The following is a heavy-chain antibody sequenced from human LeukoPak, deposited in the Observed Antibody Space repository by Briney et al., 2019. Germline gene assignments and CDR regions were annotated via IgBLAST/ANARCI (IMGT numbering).Heavy chain of an antibody. CDR3: ARIDSGSFDYYFDY. Sequence: PSETLSLTCTVFGGSISSYYWSWIRQPPGKGLEWIGYIYYSGSTNYNPSLKSRVTISVDTSKNQFSLKLSSVTAADTAVYYCARIDSGSFDYYFDYWGQGTLVTVSS. CDR2: IYYSGST. J-gene: IGHJ4*02. D-gene: IGHD1-26*01. V-gene: IGHV4-59*01. CDR1: GGSISSYY.